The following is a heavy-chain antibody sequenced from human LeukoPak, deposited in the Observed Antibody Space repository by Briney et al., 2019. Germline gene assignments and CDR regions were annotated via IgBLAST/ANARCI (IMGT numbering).Heavy chain of an antibody. CDR2: IKQDGSEK. V-gene: IGHV3-7*01. CDR3: TRLHNSGWTGY. D-gene: IGHD6-19*01. J-gene: IGHJ4*02. CDR1: GFTFTSYW. Sequence: GGSLRLSCAASGFTFTSYWMSWVRQAPGKGLEWVANIKQDGSEKHYVDSVKGRFTISRDNTKNSLYLQMNSRRADDTAVYYCTRLHNSGWTGYWGQGTLVTVSS.